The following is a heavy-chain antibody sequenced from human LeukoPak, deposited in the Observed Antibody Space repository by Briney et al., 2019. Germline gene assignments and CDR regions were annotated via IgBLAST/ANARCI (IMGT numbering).Heavy chain of an antibody. CDR1: EFTFSKYW. Sequence: HPGGSLRLSCAASEFTFSKYWMSWVRQAPGKGLEWVANINEDGSEINYVDSVKGRFTISRDNAKNSLYLQMNSLRADDTAVYYCARESTRERPDHWGQGTLVTVSS. CDR2: INEDGSEI. J-gene: IGHJ4*02. CDR3: ARESTRERPDH. V-gene: IGHV3-7*01. D-gene: IGHD5/OR15-5a*01.